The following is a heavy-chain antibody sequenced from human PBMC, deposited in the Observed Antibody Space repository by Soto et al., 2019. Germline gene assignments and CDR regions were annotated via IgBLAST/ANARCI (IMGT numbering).Heavy chain of an antibody. CDR2: INAANGDT. CDR1: GYTFTSYG. V-gene: IGHV1-3*01. D-gene: IGHD6-13*01. Sequence: ASVKVSCKASGYTFTSYGIHCVRQAPGQRLEWMGWINAANGDTKYSPKFQGRVTITRDTSASTAYMGLSSLRSEDTAVYYCVRRHVSATGIDWFDPWGQGTLVTVSS. J-gene: IGHJ5*02. CDR3: VRRHVSATGIDWFDP.